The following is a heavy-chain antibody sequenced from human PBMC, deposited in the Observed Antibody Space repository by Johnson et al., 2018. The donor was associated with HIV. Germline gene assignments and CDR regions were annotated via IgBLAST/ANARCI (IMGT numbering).Heavy chain of an antibody. D-gene: IGHD2-15*01. CDR2: IWYDGSNK. CDR3: AKDNLKRTRGSDAFDI. Sequence: QVQLVESGGGLVQSGGSLRLSCAASGFTFDDHGMSWVRQAPGKGLEWVAVIWYDGSNKYYADSVKGRVTISRDNSKNTLYLQMNSMRAEDTAMYYCAKDNLKRTRGSDAFDIWGQGTRVTVSS. CDR1: GFTFDDHG. J-gene: IGHJ3*02. V-gene: IGHV3-30*02.